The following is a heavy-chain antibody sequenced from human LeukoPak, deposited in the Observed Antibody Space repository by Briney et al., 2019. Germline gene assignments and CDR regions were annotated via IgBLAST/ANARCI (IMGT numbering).Heavy chain of an antibody. CDR3: VRDPPHPSGWHYYGMDV. CDR1: GFTVSSNY. J-gene: IGHJ6*02. V-gene: IGHV3-53*01. D-gene: IGHD6-19*01. Sequence: GGSLRLSCAASGFTVSSNYMSWVRQAPGKGLEWVSVIYSGGSTDYADSVKGRFTISRDNPKNTLYLQMNSLRAEDTAVYYCVRDPPHPSGWHYYGMDVWGQGTTVTVSS. CDR2: IYSGGST.